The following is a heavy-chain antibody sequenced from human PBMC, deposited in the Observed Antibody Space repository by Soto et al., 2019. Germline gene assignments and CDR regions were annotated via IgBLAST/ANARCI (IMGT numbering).Heavy chain of an antibody. CDR1: GFTFGSCW. D-gene: IGHD6-6*01. V-gene: IGHV3-7*01. J-gene: IGHJ4*02. CDR3: ARARAYSSSSWIAQQWDFDY. Sequence: PGGSLRLSCAASGFTFGSCWMSWVRQAPGKGLEWVANIKQDGSEKYYVDSVKGRFTISRDNAKNSLYLQMNSLRAEDTAVYYCARARAYSSSSWIAQQWDFDYWGQGTLVTVSS. CDR2: IKQDGSEK.